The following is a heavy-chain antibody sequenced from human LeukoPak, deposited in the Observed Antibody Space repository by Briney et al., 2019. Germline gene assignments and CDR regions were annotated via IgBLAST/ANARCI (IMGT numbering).Heavy chain of an antibody. CDR2: ISSNGGST. CDR3: VKIDGYNIFDY. Sequence: PGGSLRLSCSASGFTFSSYAMHWVRQAPGKGLEYVSAISSNGGSTYYADSVRGRFTISRDNSKNTLYLQMSSLRAEGTAVYYCVKIDGYNIFDYWGQGTLVTVSS. D-gene: IGHD5-24*01. V-gene: IGHV3-64D*09. J-gene: IGHJ4*02. CDR1: GFTFSSYA.